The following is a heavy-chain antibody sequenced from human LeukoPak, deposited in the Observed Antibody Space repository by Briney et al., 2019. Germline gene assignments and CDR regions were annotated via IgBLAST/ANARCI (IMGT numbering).Heavy chain of an antibody. D-gene: IGHD3-10*01. CDR1: GFTFSSYW. J-gene: IGHJ4*02. V-gene: IGHV3-7*01. CDR3: ASGGYSHDY. Sequence: GGSLRLSCVASGFTFSSYWMSWVRQAPGKGLEWVANIKQDGSEKYYVDSVKGRFTVSRDNAKNSLYLQMNSLRAEDTAVYYCASGGYSHDYWGQGILVTVSS. CDR2: IKQDGSEK.